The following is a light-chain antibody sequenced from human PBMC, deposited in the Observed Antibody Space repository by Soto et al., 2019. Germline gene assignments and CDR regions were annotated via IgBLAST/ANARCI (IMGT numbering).Light chain of an antibody. CDR2: DAS. CDR3: QQYDNWLGT. V-gene: IGKV3D-15*01. CDR1: QSVSTN. Sequence: EIVMTQSPATLSVSPGESGTLSCRASQSVSTNLAWYQQTPGQAPRPLIFDASARATGIPARFSGSGSGTEFTLTISSLQSEDFAVYYCQQYDNWLGTFGQGTKV. J-gene: IGKJ1*01.